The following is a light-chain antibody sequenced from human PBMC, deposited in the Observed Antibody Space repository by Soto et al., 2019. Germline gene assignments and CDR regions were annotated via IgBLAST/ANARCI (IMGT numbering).Light chain of an antibody. CDR1: SSNIGSNT. CDR3: AAWDDSLNGYV. J-gene: IGLJ1*01. Sequence: QSVLTQPPSASGTPGQRVTIYCSGSSSNIGSNTVNWYQQLPGTAPNLLIYSNSHRPSGVPDRFSGSKSGTSASLAISGLQSEDDADYYCAAWDDSLNGYVFGTGTKVTVL. CDR2: SNS. V-gene: IGLV1-44*01.